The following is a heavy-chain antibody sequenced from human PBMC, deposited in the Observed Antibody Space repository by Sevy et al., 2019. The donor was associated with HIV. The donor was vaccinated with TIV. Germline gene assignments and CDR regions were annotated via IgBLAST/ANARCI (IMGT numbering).Heavy chain of an antibody. D-gene: IGHD2-15*01. Sequence: GSLRLSCAASGFTFSTSTMNWVRQAPGKGLEWASLMTSSGSYILYADSVKGRFTISRDNAKNSVFLQMNSLRVEDTAVYYCVRDGWNYWGQGTLVTVSS. V-gene: IGHV3-21*01. CDR1: GFTFSTST. J-gene: IGHJ4*02. CDR2: MTSSGSYI. CDR3: VRDGWNY.